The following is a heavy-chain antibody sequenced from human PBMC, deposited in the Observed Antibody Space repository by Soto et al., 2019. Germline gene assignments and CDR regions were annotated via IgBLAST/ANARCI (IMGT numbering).Heavy chain of an antibody. D-gene: IGHD1-7*01. CDR3: ARMELRDPQYYFDY. V-gene: IGHV4-4*02. Sequence: QVQLQESGPGLVKPSGTLSLTCAVSGGSISSSNWWSWVRQPPGKGLEWIGEIYHSGSTNYNPSLKSRVTXLVLKXXNQFSLKLSSVTAADTAVYYCARMELRDPQYYFDYWGQGTLVTVSS. J-gene: IGHJ4*02. CDR1: GGSISSSNW. CDR2: IYHSGST.